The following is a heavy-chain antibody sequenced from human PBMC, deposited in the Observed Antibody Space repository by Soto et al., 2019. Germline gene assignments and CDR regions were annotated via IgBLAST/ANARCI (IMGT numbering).Heavy chain of an antibody. CDR1: GFMSRSSY. J-gene: IGHJ4*02. Sequence: DVQLVETGGGLIQPGRSLTLSLEPLGFMSRSSYCTWVPQAPGKGLEWVSVIYADGRTYYPDSLKGRCTISRDNAKNTLYLQMNSLSAEDTAVYYCARCGGWYGQCYFDCWGQGTLVTVSS. CDR3: ARCGGWYGQCYFDC. V-gene: IGHV3-53*02. CDR2: IYADGRT. D-gene: IGHD6-19*01.